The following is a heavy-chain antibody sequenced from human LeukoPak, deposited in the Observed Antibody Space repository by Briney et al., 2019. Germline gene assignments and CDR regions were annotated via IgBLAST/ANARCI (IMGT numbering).Heavy chain of an antibody. CDR2: INHSGST. J-gene: IGHJ4*02. V-gene: IGHV4-34*01. CDR3: AREAGWLRLGYTDY. CDR1: GGSFSGYY. D-gene: IGHD5-12*01. Sequence: SETLSLTCAVYGGSFSGYYWSWTRQPPGKGLEWIGEINHSGSTNYNPSLKSRVTISVDTSKNQFSLKLSSVTAADTAVYYCAREAGWLRLGYTDYWGQGTLVTVSS.